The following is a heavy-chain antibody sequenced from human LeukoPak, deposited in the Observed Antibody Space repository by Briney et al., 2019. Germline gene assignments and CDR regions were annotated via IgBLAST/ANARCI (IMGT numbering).Heavy chain of an antibody. Sequence: QAGGSLRLSCAASGFTFSSYWMSWVRQAPGKGLEWVANIKQDGSEKYYVDSVKGRFTISRDNAKNSLYLQMNSLRAEDTAVYYCARAPDIVATILWFWFDPWGQGTLVTVSS. CDR1: GFTFSSYW. D-gene: IGHD5-12*01. V-gene: IGHV3-7*01. J-gene: IGHJ5*02. CDR3: ARAPDIVATILWFWFDP. CDR2: IKQDGSEK.